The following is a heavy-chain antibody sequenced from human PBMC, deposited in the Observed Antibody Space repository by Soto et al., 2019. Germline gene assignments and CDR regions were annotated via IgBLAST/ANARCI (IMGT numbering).Heavy chain of an antibody. J-gene: IGHJ6*02. D-gene: IGHD5-12*01. Sequence: QVQLVQSGAEVKKPGSSVKVSCKASGGTFSSYAISWVRQAPGQGLGWMGGIIPIFGTANYAQKFQGRVTLTADESTSTAVVELSSLRSEDPAVYYCAGESGYPTYLHYYYYYAMDVWGQGTTVTVSS. CDR2: IIPIFGTA. CDR1: GGTFSSYA. V-gene: IGHV1-69*01. CDR3: AGESGYPTYLHYYYYYAMDV.